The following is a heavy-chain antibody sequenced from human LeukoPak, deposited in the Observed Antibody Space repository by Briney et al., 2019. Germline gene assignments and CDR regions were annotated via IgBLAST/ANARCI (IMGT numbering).Heavy chain of an antibody. D-gene: IGHD1-26*01. CDR3: ARGGTYSGSYFRTRPDAFDI. CDR1: GSSFTTSA. CDR2: IDSSGDKT. J-gene: IGHJ3*02. Sequence: GGSLRLSCAASGSSFTTSAMRWVRQTPGKGLEWVSGIDSSGDKTYYEDSVKDRFTISRDNSKNTLYLQMNSLRAEDTAVYYCARGGTYSGSYFRTRPDAFDIWGQGTMFTVSS. V-gene: IGHV3-23*05.